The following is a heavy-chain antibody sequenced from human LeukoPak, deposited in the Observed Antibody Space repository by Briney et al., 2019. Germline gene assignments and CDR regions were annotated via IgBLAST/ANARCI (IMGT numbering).Heavy chain of an antibody. V-gene: IGHV1-8*03. CDR3: ARHGYDFWSGDSVFDY. Sequence: ASVRVSCKASGYTFISYDINWVRQATGQGLEWMGWMNPNSGNTGYAQKFQGRVTITRNTSISTAYMELSSLRSEDTAVYYCARHGYDFWSGDSVFDYWGQETLVTVSS. J-gene: IGHJ4*02. D-gene: IGHD3-3*01. CDR2: MNPNSGNT. CDR1: GYTFISYD.